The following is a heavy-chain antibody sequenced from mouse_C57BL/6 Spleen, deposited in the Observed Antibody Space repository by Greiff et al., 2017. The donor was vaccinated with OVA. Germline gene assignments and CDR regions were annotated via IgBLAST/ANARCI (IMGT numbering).Heavy chain of an antibody. J-gene: IGHJ4*01. D-gene: IGHD1-1*01. CDR2: IRLKSDNYAT. Sequence: EVKLVESGGGLVQPGGSMKLSCVASGFTFSNYWMNWVRQSPEKGLEWVAQIRLKSDNYATHYAESVKGRFTISRDDSKSSVYLQMNNLRAEDTGIYYCTITTVGGAMDYWGQGTSVTVSS. V-gene: IGHV6-3*01. CDR3: TITTVGGAMDY. CDR1: GFTFSNYW.